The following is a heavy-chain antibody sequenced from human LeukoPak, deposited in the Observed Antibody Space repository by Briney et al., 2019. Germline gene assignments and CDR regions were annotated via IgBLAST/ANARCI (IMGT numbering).Heavy chain of an antibody. Sequence: GGSLRLSCVASGFTFSTYSMNWVRQAPGKGLEWASSISSSSSYIFYAGSVKGRFTISRDNAKNSLYLQMTSLRAEDTAVYYCASLPWLVRWVYYWGQGTLVTVSS. V-gene: IGHV3-21*01. CDR3: ASLPWLVRWVYY. CDR2: ISSSSSYI. J-gene: IGHJ4*02. CDR1: GFTFSTYS. D-gene: IGHD6-19*01.